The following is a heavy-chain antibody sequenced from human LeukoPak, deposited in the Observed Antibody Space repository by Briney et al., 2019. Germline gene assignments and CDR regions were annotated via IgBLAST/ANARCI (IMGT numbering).Heavy chain of an antibody. Sequence: GGSLRLSCAASGFTFSSHAMSWVRQAPGKGLEWVSGISGSGGSTYYADSVKGRFTISRDNSKNTLYVQMNILRAEDTAVYYCAKGRAGIDYWGQGTLVIVSS. CDR3: AKGRAGIDY. CDR1: GFTFSSHA. CDR2: ISGSGGST. V-gene: IGHV3-23*01. J-gene: IGHJ4*02. D-gene: IGHD6-19*01.